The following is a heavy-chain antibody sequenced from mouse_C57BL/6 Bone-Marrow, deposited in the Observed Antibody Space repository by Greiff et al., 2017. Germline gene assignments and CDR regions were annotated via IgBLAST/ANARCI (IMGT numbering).Heavy chain of an antibody. V-gene: IGHV8-8*01. J-gene: IGHJ2*01. CDR3: ARVDGYYFYFDY. D-gene: IGHD2-3*01. CDR1: GFSLRTFGMG. CDR2: IWWGDAK. Sequence: QVTLKLSGPGLLQPSQSLSLTCTFSGFSLRTFGMGVGWLRHPSGLGLVWLAHIWWGDAKYYNPALNSRITTFKDTSKNQVFFKITNVETAYSATYYCARVDGYYFYFDYWGQGTTLTVSS.